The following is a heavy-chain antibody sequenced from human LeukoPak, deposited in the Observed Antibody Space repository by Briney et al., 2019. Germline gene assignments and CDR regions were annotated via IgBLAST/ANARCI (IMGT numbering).Heavy chain of an antibody. CDR2: INHSGST. CDR1: GGSFSGYY. Sequence: SETLSLTCAVYGGSFSGYYWSWIRQPPGKGLEWIGEINHSGSTNYNPSLKSRVTISVDTSKNQFSLKLSSVTAADTAVYYCAGVSYYDSSGYYHYFDYWGQGTPVTVSS. CDR3: AGVSYYDSSGYYHYFDY. D-gene: IGHD3-22*01. J-gene: IGHJ4*02. V-gene: IGHV4-34*01.